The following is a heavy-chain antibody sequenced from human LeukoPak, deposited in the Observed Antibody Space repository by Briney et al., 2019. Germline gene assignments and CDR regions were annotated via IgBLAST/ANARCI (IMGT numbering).Heavy chain of an antibody. D-gene: IGHD3-10*01. V-gene: IGHV4-59*02. J-gene: IGHJ5*02. CDR2: IYYSGST. CDR1: GGAVSSYH. Sequence: SETLSLTCTVSGGAVSSYHWSWIPQPPGKGLECIGYIYYSGSTNYNPSLKSRVTISVDTSKNQLSLKLSSVTAADTAVYYCAGATMVRGTADWFDPWGQGTLVTVSS. CDR3: AGATMVRGTADWFDP.